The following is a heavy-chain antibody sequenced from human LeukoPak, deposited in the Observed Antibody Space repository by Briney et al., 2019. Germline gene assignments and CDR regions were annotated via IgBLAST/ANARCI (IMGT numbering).Heavy chain of an antibody. V-gene: IGHV3-48*03. J-gene: IGHJ4*02. CDR2: ISIGGRTQ. CDR3: ARDLSRYYNDY. CDR1: GFTFDDYG. Sequence: GGSLRLSCAASGFTFDDYGMSWVRQAPGKGLEWVSYISIGGRTQYYADSVKGRFTISRDNAKNSLYLQMNSLRAEDTAVYYCARDLSRYYNDYCGQGTLVTVSS.